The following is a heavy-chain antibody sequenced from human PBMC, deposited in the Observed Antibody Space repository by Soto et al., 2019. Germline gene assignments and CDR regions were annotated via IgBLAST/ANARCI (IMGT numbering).Heavy chain of an antibody. CDR1: GFTFDDYA. D-gene: IGHD5-18*01. V-gene: IGHV3-9*01. J-gene: IGHJ4*02. CDR2: ISWNSGSI. Sequence: GGSLRLPCAASGFTFDDYAMHWVRQAPGKGLEWVSGISWNSGSIGYADSVKGRFTISRDNAKNSLYLQMNSLRAEDTALYYCAKDTAMVHYYFDYWGQGTLVTVSS. CDR3: AKDTAMVHYYFDY.